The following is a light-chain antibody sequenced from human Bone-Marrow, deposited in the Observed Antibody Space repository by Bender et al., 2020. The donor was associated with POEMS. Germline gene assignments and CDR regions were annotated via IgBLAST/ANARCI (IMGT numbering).Light chain of an antibody. CDR2: EVT. CDR3: CSYVRRNKLV. V-gene: IGLV2-23*02. Sequence: QSALTQPASVSGSPGQSITISCTGTSSDVGNYNLVSWYQQHPGKAPKLIIYEVTKRPSGVSSRFSGSKSGNTASLRISGLQAEYEAEYHCCSYVRRNKLVFGGGTKLTVL. CDR1: SSDVGNYNL. J-gene: IGLJ3*02.